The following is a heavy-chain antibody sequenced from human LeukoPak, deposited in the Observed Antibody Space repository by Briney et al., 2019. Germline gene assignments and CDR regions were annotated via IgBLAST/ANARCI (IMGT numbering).Heavy chain of an antibody. CDR1: GGSISSYY. V-gene: IGHV4-59*01. J-gene: IGHJ4*02. CDR3: ARRVSSSSSIDY. Sequence: PSETLSLTCTVSGGSISSYYWSWIRQPPGKGLERIGYIYYSGSTNYNPSLKSRVTISVDTSKNQFSLKLSSVTAADTAAYYCARRVSSSSSIDYWGQGTLVTVSS. CDR2: IYYSGST. D-gene: IGHD6-6*01.